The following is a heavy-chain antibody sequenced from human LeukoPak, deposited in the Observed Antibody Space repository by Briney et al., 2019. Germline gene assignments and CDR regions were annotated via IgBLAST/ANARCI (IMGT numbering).Heavy chain of an antibody. CDR3: AKGGEWLISSAYYYYYMDV. J-gene: IGHJ6*03. D-gene: IGHD5-12*01. CDR1: GFSFSSHG. Sequence: GGTLRLSCAASGFSFSSHGMSWVRQAPGKGLEWVSGIIGGAGSTYYADSVKGRFTISGDNSKNTLFLQMNSLRAEDTAVYYCAKGGEWLISSAYYYYYMDVWGKGTTVTISS. V-gene: IGHV3-23*01. CDR2: IIGGAGST.